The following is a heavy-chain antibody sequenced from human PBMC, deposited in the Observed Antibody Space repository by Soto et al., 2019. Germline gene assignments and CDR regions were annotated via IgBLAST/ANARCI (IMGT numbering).Heavy chain of an antibody. Sequence: TSETLSLTCTVSGGSISSGGYYWSWIRQHPGKGLEWIGYIYYSGSTYYNPSLKSRVTISVDTSKNQFSLKLSSVTAADTAVYYCARGEYGAETMVVEPHDAFDIWGQGTMVTVS. CDR3: ARGEYGAETMVVEPHDAFDI. CDR2: IYYSGST. D-gene: IGHD2-15*01. CDR1: GGSISSGGYY. J-gene: IGHJ3*02. V-gene: IGHV4-31*03.